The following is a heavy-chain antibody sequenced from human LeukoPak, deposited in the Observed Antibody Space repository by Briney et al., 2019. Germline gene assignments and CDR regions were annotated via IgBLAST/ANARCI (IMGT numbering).Heavy chain of an antibody. CDR2: IIPIFGTA. CDR3: AIRTYYYGSGSYYPFDY. CDR1: GGTFSSYA. Sequence: EASVKVSCKASGGTFSSYAISWVRQAPGQGLEWMGGIIPIFGTANYAQKFQGRVTITADESTSTAYMELSSLRSEDTAVCYCAIRTYYYGSGSYYPFDYWGQGTLVTVSS. D-gene: IGHD3-10*01. V-gene: IGHV1-69*13. J-gene: IGHJ4*02.